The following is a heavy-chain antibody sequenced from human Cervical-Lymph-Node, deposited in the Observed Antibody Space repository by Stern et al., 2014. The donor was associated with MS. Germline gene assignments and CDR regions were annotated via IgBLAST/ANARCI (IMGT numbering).Heavy chain of an antibody. D-gene: IGHD3-10*01. CDR3: AGGGGGRISMTTAVLYGLHV. J-gene: IGHJ6*02. V-gene: IGHV1-69*01. CDR1: GGTFSSHA. CDR2: IIPVFGTA. Sequence: VQLVESGAEVKKPGSSVKVSCKASGGTFSSHATSWVRQAPGQGLEWMGGIIPVFGTANYAKKFQGRVTITADESTSTVYMELSSLRFDDTAMYDCAGGGGGRISMTTAVLYGLHVWGQGTTVTVSS.